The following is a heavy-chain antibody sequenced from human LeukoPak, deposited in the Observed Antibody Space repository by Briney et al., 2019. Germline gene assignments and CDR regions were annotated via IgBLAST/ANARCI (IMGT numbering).Heavy chain of an antibody. CDR2: IIPIFGTA. CDR3: ARPMSTSSGSYYGGLPDAFDI. D-gene: IGHD1-26*01. Sequence: ASVKVSCKASGGTFSSYAISWVRQAPGQGLEWMGGIIPIFGTANYAQKFQGRVTITADESTSTAYMELSSLRSEDTAVYYCARPMSTSSGSYYGGLPDAFDIWGQGTMVTVSS. J-gene: IGHJ3*02. V-gene: IGHV1-69*01. CDR1: GGTFSSYA.